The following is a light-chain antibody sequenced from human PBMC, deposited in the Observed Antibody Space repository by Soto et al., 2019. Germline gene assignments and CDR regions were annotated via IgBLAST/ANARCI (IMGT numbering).Light chain of an antibody. CDR1: QSVSNSY. J-gene: IGKJ1*01. CDR3: QQYGSSTRT. CDR2: GAS. V-gene: IGKV3-20*01. Sequence: EIVLTQSPGTLSLSPGERATLSCRASQSVSNSYLAWYQQKLGQAPRLLIYGASTRGPGIPDRFSGSGSGTDFTLTISRLEPEDFALYYCQQYGSSTRTFGQGTKVEIK.